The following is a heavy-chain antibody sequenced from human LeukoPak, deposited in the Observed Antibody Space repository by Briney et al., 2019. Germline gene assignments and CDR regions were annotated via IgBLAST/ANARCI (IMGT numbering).Heavy chain of an antibody. CDR1: GYTFTSYA. CDR2: INPNTGNP. D-gene: IGHD3-16*02. J-gene: IGHJ4*02. V-gene: IGHV7-4-1*02. CDR3: ARAYQPLGGLSFPNQ. Sequence: ASVKVSCKASGYTFTSYAMNWVRQAPGQGLEWMGWINPNTGNPTYAQGFTGRFVFSLDTSVTTAYLQISSLEAEDTAVYYCARAYQPLGGLSFPNQWGQGTLVTVSS.